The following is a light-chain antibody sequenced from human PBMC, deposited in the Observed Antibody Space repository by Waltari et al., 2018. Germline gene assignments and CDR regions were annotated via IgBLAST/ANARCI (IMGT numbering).Light chain of an antibody. CDR2: AAP. CDR1: QGISSY. J-gene: IGKJ1*01. Sequence: DTQMPQSPSSLSASVGDRVTITCRASQGISSYLNGYQQKPGKAPKLLIYAAPSLQSGVPSRFSGSGAGTDFTLTISSLQPEDFATYYCQQSYSTPRTFGQGTKVEIK. CDR3: QQSYSTPRT. V-gene: IGKV1-39*01.